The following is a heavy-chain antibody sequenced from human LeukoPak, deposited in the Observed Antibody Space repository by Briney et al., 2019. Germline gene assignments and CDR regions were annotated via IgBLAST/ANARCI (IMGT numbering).Heavy chain of an antibody. V-gene: IGHV3-30*18. D-gene: IGHD4-23*01. Sequence: GGSLRLSCAASGFTFSSYGMHWVRQAPGKGLEWVAVISYVGSNKYYADSVKGRFTISRDNSKNTLYLQMNSLRAEDTAVYYCAKDANYGGNSILFDYWGQGTLVTVSS. CDR1: GFTFSSYG. J-gene: IGHJ4*02. CDR3: AKDANYGGNSILFDY. CDR2: ISYVGSNK.